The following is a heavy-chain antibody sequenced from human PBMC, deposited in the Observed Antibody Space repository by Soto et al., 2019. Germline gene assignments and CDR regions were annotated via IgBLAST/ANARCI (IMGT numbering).Heavy chain of an antibody. Sequence: EVHLVESGGGLAQPGWSRRLSCAASGFNFDDHAMHWVRQTPGKGLEWVSGISWNSVTINYADSIKGRFTISRDNAKRTLYPQMNNLRPADTAMYFCVRSSGSQPRAGWFDPWGQGTLVTVS. CDR2: ISWNSVTI. D-gene: IGHD1-26*01. CDR3: VRSSGSQPRAGWFDP. V-gene: IGHV3-9*01. J-gene: IGHJ5*02. CDR1: GFNFDDHA.